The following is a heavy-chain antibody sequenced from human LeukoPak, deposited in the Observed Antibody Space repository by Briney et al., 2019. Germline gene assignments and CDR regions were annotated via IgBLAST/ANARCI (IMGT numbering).Heavy chain of an antibody. CDR2: ITPLSATP. CDR1: AGMFNTYA. V-gene: IGHV1-69*06. CDR3: AGDSPGTPVGFDV. D-gene: IGHD3-10*01. Sequence: GSSVKVSCKASAGMFNTYAISWVRQAPGHGLEWMGRITPLSATPSQSQWIQGRITITADISTNTVYLDLSSLRSEDTALYFCAGDSPGTPVGFDVWGQGTMVTVSS. J-gene: IGHJ3*01.